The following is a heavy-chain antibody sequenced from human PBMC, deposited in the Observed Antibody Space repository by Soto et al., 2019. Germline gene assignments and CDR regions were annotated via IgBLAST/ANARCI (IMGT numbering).Heavy chain of an antibody. V-gene: IGHV4-59*08. CDR2: IYYSGST. J-gene: IGHJ6*03. D-gene: IGHD3-3*01. CDR1: GGSISSYY. CDR3: ARSYDFWSGYYPNDYYYYYMEV. Sequence: SETLSLTCTVSGGSISSYYWSWIRQPPGKGLEWIGYIYYSGSTNYNPSLKSRVTISVDTSKNQFSLKLSSVTAADTAVYYCARSYDFWSGYYPNDYYYYYMEVWGKGTTVTVSS.